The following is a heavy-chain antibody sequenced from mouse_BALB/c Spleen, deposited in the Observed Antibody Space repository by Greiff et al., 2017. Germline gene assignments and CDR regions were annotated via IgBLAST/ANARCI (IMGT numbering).Heavy chain of an antibody. D-gene: IGHD1-1*01. J-gene: IGHJ4*01. CDR3: ARRTTVVGDYAMDY. CDR1: GYTFTSYW. V-gene: IGHV1-7*01. Sequence: VQLQQSGAELAKPGASVKMSCKASGYTFTSYWMHWVKQRPGQGLEWIGYINPSTGYTEYNQKFKDKATLTADKSSSTAYMQLSSLTSEDSAVYYCARRTTVVGDYAMDYWGQGTSVTVSS. CDR2: INPSTGYT.